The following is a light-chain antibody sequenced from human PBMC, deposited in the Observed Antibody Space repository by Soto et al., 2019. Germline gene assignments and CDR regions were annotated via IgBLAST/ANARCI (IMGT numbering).Light chain of an antibody. CDR2: EGS. V-gene: IGLV2-23*01. Sequence: QSALTQPASVSGSPGQSITISCTGTSSDVGSYNLVSWYQQHPGKAPKLMIYEGSKRPSGVSIRFSGSKSGNTASLTISGLQAEDEADHYCCSYAGSSTSVVFGGGTKLTVL. CDR3: CSYAGSSTSVV. J-gene: IGLJ2*01. CDR1: SSDVGSYNL.